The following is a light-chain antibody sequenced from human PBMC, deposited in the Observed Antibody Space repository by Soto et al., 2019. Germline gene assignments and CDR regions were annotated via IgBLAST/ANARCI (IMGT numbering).Light chain of an antibody. CDR1: ISDFGGYNY. Sequence: QSVLTQPASVSGSPGQSISISCTGTISDFGGYNYVSWYQQHPGKTPKLLIYEVTNRPSGVSSRFSASKSGNTASLTISGLQAEDEADYYCTSYTDTSVYVFGTGNKVNVL. CDR2: EVT. V-gene: IGLV2-14*01. CDR3: TSYTDTSVYV. J-gene: IGLJ1*01.